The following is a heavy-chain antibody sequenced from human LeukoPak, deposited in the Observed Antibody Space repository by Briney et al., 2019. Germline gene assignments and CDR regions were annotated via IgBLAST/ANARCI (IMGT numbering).Heavy chain of an antibody. V-gene: IGHV4-59*08. CDR1: GGSISGYY. CDR3: ARHSANYWY. Sequence: SGPTLVKPSETLSLTCTVSGGSISGYYCSWIRQPPGKGLEWIGYIYYSGSTNYNPSLQSRVTISVDTSKNQFSLKLTSVTAADTAVYYCARHSANYWYWGQGTLVTVSS. J-gene: IGHJ4*02. D-gene: IGHD1-26*01. CDR2: IYYSGST.